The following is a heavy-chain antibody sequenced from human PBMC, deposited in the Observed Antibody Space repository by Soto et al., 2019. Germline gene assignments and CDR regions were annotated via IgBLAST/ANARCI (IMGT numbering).Heavy chain of an antibody. CDR3: LRQGFQY. J-gene: IGHJ1*01. CDR1: GYSFSTYW. CDR2: IYPGDSET. Sequence: PXDSLTISRKGSGYSFSTYWIGWVRQMPGKGLEWMGIIYPGDSETRYSPSFEGQVIISADKSISTAYLQWRSLRASDTAMYFCLRQGFQYWGQGTPVTVSS. V-gene: IGHV5-51*01.